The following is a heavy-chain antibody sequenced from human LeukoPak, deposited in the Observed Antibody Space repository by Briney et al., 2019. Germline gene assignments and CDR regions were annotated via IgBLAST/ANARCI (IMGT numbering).Heavy chain of an antibody. Sequence: ASVKVSCKASGYTFTSYGISWVRQAPGQGLEWMGWISAYNGNTNYAQKLQGRVTMTTDTSTSTAYMELRSLRSDDTAVYYCARNYDILTGYTGIDYWGQGTVVTVSS. J-gene: IGHJ4*02. CDR1: GYTFTSYG. D-gene: IGHD3-9*01. CDR2: ISAYNGNT. CDR3: ARNYDILTGYTGIDY. V-gene: IGHV1-18*01.